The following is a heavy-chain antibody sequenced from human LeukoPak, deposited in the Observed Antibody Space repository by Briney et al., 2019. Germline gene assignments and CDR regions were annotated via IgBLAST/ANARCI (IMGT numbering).Heavy chain of an antibody. CDR2: ISGSGGST. CDR3: AKRDSSGLYYFDY. CDR1: GFTVSSNY. J-gene: IGHJ4*02. D-gene: IGHD6-19*01. Sequence: GGSLRLSCAASGFTVSSNYMSWVRQAPGKGLEWVSAISGSGGSTYYADSVKGRFTISRDNSKNTLYLQMNSLRAEDTAVYYCAKRDSSGLYYFDYWGQGTLATVSS. V-gene: IGHV3-23*01.